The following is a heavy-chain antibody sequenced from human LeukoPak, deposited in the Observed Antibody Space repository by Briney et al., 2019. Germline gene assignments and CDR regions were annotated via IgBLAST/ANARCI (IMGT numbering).Heavy chain of an antibody. Sequence: PGGSLRLSCAASGFTFSSYGMSWVRQAPGKGLEWVANIKQDGSEKYYVNSVKGRFTISRDNAKNSLYLQMNSLRAEDTAIYYCAREDDWNYEDYWGQGTLVTVSS. D-gene: IGHD1-7*01. CDR1: GFTFSSYG. V-gene: IGHV3-7*01. CDR3: AREDDWNYEDY. J-gene: IGHJ4*02. CDR2: IKQDGSEK.